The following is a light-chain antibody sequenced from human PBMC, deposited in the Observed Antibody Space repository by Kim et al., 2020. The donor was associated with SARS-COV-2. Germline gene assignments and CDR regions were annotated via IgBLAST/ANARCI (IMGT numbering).Light chain of an antibody. V-gene: IGLV3-1*01. CDR3: QTWDSSTAV. J-gene: IGLJ3*02. CDR2: QDS. Sequence: ESPGQTASITCSGDKLGDKYACWYQQKPGQSPVLVIYQDSKRHSGIPERFSGSNSGNTATLTISGTQAMDEADYYCQTWDSSTAVFGGGTQLTVL. CDR1: KLGDKY.